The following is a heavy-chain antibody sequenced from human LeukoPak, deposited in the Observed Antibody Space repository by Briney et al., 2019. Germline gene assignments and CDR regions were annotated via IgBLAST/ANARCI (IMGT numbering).Heavy chain of an antibody. Sequence: PGGSLRLSCAASGFTVSSNYMSWVRQAPGKGLEWVSYISSSSSTIYYADSVKGRFTISRDNAKNSLYLQMNSLRAEDTAVYYCARDLFDSAVAGNWGQGTLVTVSS. D-gene: IGHD6-19*01. CDR1: GFTVSSNY. V-gene: IGHV3-48*01. J-gene: IGHJ4*02. CDR2: ISSSSSTI. CDR3: ARDLFDSAVAGN.